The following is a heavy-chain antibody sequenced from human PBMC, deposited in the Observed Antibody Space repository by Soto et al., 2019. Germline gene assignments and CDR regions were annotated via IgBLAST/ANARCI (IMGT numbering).Heavy chain of an antibody. J-gene: IGHJ4*02. CDR3: ARGGGYGDFPSWGY. V-gene: IGHV3-11*06. CDR1: GFTFSDYY. D-gene: IGHD4-17*01. CDR2: ISSSSSYT. Sequence: QVQLVESGGGLVKPGGSLRLSCAASGFTFSDYYMSWIRQAPGKGLEWVSYISSSSSYTNYADAVKGRFTISRDNAKNSLYVQMNSLRAEDTAVYYCARGGGYGDFPSWGYWGQGTLVTVSS.